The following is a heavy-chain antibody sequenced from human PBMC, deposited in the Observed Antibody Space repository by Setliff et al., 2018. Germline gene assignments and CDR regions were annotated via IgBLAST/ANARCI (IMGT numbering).Heavy chain of an antibody. CDR1: GYSSTPYW. J-gene: IGHJ3*02. CDR3: ARRKYDAFDI. V-gene: IGHV5-51*01. Sequence: GESLKISCKASGYSSTPYWIAWVRQMPGKGLGWMGGVYPSDSDTRYSPSFQGQVTIVADKSTSTFYLQWSSLKASDTAMYYCARRKYDAFDIWGQGTMVTVSS. CDR2: VYPSDSDT.